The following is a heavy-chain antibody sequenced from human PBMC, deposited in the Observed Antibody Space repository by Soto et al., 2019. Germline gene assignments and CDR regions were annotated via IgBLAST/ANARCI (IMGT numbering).Heavy chain of an antibody. J-gene: IGHJ4*02. CDR2: ISGSGGST. CDR3: ASKPLSSSWPPSLDY. Sequence: EVQLLESGGGLVQPGGSLRLSCAASGFTFSSYAMSWVRQAPGKGLEWVSAISGSGGSTYYADSVKGRFTISRDNSKNTLYLQMNSRRAEDTAVYYCASKPLSSSWPPSLDYWGQGTLVTVSS. V-gene: IGHV3-23*01. CDR1: GFTFSSYA. D-gene: IGHD6-13*01.